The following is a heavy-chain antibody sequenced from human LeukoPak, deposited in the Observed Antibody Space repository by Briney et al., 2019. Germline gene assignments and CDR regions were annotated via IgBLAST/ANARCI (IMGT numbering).Heavy chain of an antibody. CDR1: GFTFSSYA. CDR3: ARGGYSYGSYFDY. CDR2: ISSNGGST. Sequence: PGGSLRLSCAASGFTFSSYAMHGVRQAPGKGLEYVSAISSNGGSTYYANSVKGRFTISRDNSKNTLYLQMGSLRAEDMAVYHCARGGYSYGSYFDYWGQGTLVTVSS. V-gene: IGHV3-64*01. D-gene: IGHD5-18*01. J-gene: IGHJ4*02.